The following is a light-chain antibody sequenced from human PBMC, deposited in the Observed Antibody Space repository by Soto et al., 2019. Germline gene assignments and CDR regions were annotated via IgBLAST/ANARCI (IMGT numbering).Light chain of an antibody. Sequence: IQMTQSPSVLSASVGDSVTISCRAGQSISTWLAWYQQKPGKAPKLLMYDASSLESGVPSRFSGSGSGAEFTLTISSLQPDDFATYYCQQYSSYPWTFGQGTKVDIK. CDR1: QSISTW. V-gene: IGKV1-5*01. J-gene: IGKJ1*01. CDR3: QQYSSYPWT. CDR2: DAS.